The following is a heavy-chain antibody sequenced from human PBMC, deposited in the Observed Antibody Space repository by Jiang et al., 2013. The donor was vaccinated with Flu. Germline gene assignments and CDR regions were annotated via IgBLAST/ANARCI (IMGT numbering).Heavy chain of an antibody. Sequence: KPTQTLTLTCTFSGFSLSTSGVGVGWIRQPPGKALEWLALIYWNDDKRYSPSLKSRLTITKDTSKNQVVLTMTNMDPVDTATYYCAHSALRRECSSTSCLNDIDYWGQGTLVTVSS. D-gene: IGHD2-2*01. J-gene: IGHJ4*02. V-gene: IGHV2-5*01. CDR3: AHSALRRECSSTSCLNDIDY. CDR2: IYWNDDK. CDR1: GFSLSTSGVG.